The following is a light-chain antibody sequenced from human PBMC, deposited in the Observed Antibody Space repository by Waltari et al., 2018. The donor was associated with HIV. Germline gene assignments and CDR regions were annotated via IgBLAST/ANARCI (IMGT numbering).Light chain of an antibody. V-gene: IGKV3-11*01. CDR2: DAF. J-gene: IGKJ1*01. Sequence: EIVLTQSPATLSLSPGERATLSCRASQSVSSYLAWYQLKPGQTPRLLIYDAFNRATGIPARFSGSGSGTHVTLTISSLEPEDFAVYYCQQRFNWPGTFGQGTKVEIK. CDR1: QSVSSY. CDR3: QQRFNWPGT.